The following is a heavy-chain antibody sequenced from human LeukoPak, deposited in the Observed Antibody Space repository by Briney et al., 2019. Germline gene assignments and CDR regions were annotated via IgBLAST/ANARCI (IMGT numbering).Heavy chain of an antibody. CDR2: ISYDGRTK. CDR3: AKAGHCGGDCYSIMDY. Sequence: PGRSLRLSCAASGSTFSSYGMHWVRQAPGKGLEWVAVISYDGRTKYYADSVNGRFSISRDNSKNTLYQQMNSLRAEDTAVYYCAKAGHCGGDCYSIMDYWGQGTLVTVSS. D-gene: IGHD2-21*02. CDR1: GSTFSSYG. J-gene: IGHJ4*02. V-gene: IGHV3-30*18.